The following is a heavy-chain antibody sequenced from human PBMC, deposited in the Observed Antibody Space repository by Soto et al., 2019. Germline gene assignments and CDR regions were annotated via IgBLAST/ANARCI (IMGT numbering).Heavy chain of an antibody. V-gene: IGHV3-73*02. J-gene: IGHJ4*02. CDR1: GFTFSGSA. CDR2: IRRKANNYAT. CDR3: ARGVYVLGNGIPKGCAY. D-gene: IGHD3-16*01. Sequence: EVQLVESGGGLVQPGGSLKLSCAASGFTFSGSAMDWVRQASGKGLEWVGRIRRKANNYATTYVVSVKGRFTVPREDSRNTQSLHMTGLKPEATAGYYCARGVYVLGNGIPKGCAYWGQGTVVTVSS.